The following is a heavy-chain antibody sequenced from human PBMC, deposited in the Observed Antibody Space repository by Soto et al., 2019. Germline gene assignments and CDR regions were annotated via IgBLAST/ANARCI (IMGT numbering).Heavy chain of an antibody. CDR3: VRVVAIPGYPDN. D-gene: IGHD5-12*01. CDR1: GGTVSSYA. J-gene: IGHJ4*02. CDR2: IVPIVDTS. V-gene: IGHV1-69*12. Sequence: QVQLVQSGAEVRQPASSVKVSCKTSGGTVSSYAITWVRQAPGQGLEWMGGIVPIVDTSTYAQKFQGRVTITADESTSTVYMELSSLRSDDTAVYYCVRVVAIPGYPDNWGQGTLVTVSS.